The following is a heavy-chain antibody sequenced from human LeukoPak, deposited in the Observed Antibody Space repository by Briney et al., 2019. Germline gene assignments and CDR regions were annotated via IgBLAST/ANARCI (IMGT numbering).Heavy chain of an antibody. CDR1: GFTFSTYS. CDR2: ISSSSRTI. CDR3: ARGEVEY. Sequence: GGSLRLSCAASGFTFSTYSMNWVRQAPGEGLEWVSYISSSSRTIYYADSVEGRFTIARDNAKNSLYLQMNSLRAEDTAVYYCARGEVEYWGQGTLVTVSS. D-gene: IGHD5-24*01. J-gene: IGHJ4*02. V-gene: IGHV3-48*04.